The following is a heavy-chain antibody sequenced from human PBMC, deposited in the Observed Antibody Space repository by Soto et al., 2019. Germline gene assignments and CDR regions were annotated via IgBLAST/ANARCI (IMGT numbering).Heavy chain of an antibody. Sequence: GGSLRLSCAASGFTFSSYGMYWVRQAPGKGLEWVAAISYDGSNNYHADSVKGRFTISRDNSKNTLYLQLNSLRTEDTAVYYCAKDIVKYTYGACDYWGQGVLVTVSS. V-gene: IGHV3-30*18. D-gene: IGHD5-18*01. J-gene: IGHJ4*02. CDR1: GFTFSSYG. CDR3: AKDIVKYTYGACDY. CDR2: ISYDGSNN.